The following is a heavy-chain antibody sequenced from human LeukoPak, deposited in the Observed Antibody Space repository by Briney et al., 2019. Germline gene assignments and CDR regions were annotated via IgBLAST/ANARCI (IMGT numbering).Heavy chain of an antibody. CDR1: GYTFTSYD. J-gene: IGHJ4*02. Sequence: GASVKVSCKASGYTFTSYDINWVRQATGQGLEWMGWMNPNRGNTGYAQKFQGRVTMTRNTSISTAYMELSSLRSEDTAVYYCARGRYYDYVWGSYRPFDYWGQGTLVTVSS. D-gene: IGHD3-16*02. CDR2: MNPNRGNT. V-gene: IGHV1-8*01. CDR3: ARGRYYDYVWGSYRPFDY.